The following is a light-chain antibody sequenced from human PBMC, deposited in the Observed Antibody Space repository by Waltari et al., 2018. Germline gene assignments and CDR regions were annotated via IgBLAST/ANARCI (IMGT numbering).Light chain of an antibody. Sequence: EIVMTQSPATLSVSPGERATLSCRASQSISNTLAWYQQKPGQAPRLLVYATSARATGVPARFSGSGSGTEFTLTINSLQSEDFAVYYCQQYSDWPPGTFGPGTKVEIK. J-gene: IGKJ3*01. CDR3: QQYSDWPPGT. CDR1: QSISNT. CDR2: ATS. V-gene: IGKV3-15*01.